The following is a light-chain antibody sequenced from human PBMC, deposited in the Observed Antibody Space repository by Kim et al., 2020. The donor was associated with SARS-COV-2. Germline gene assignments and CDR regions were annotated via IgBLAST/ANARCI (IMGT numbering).Light chain of an antibody. CDR3: QAWDSSTGV. Sequence: VSPGQPASITCSGDKLGDKYVCWYQQKPGQSPVRVIYEDSRRPSGIPERFLGSNSGNTATLTISGTQAMDEADYYCQAWDSSTGVFGGGTQLTVL. CDR1: KLGDKY. J-gene: IGLJ3*02. V-gene: IGLV3-1*01. CDR2: EDS.